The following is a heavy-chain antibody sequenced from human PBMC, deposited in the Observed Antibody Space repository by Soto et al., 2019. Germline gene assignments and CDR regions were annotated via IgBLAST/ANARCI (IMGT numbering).Heavy chain of an antibody. D-gene: IGHD1-1*01. J-gene: IGHJ3*02. CDR1: GYTFTSYY. CDR2: INPSGGST. CDR3: ARDFPGTTYPYALDI. V-gene: IGHV1-46*03. Sequence: GASVKVSCKASGYTFTSYYMHWVRQAPGQGLEWMGIINPSGGSTSYAQKFQGRVTMTRDTSTSTVYMELSSLRSEDTAVYYCARDFPGTTYPYALDIWGQGTMVTVSS.